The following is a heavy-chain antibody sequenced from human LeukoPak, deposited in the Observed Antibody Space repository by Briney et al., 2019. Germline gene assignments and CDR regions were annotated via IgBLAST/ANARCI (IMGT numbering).Heavy chain of an antibody. D-gene: IGHD1-14*01. CDR1: RFTFSTYA. CDR2: ISANGADK. CDR3: ANYRKPQGLDY. Sequence: GGSLRHSCAVSRFTFSTYAMSWVRQAPGQGLEWVSAISANGADKYCADFVKGRFTISRDNSKNTLFLQMTSLRVEDTAVYYCANYRKPQGLDYWGQGTLVTVSS. V-gene: IGHV3-23*01. J-gene: IGHJ4*02.